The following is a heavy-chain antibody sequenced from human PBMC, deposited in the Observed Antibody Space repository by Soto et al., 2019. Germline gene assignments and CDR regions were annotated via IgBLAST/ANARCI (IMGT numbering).Heavy chain of an antibody. CDR2: IYYSGST. D-gene: IGHD3-22*01. V-gene: IGHV4-61*01. CDR3: AIGFPTPGDSSGYYQRYYYYYGMDV. Sequence: SETLSLTCTVSGGSVSSGSYYWSWIRQPPGKGLEWIGYIYYSGSTNYNPSLKSRVTISVDTSKNQFSLKLSSVTAADTAVYYCAIGFPTPGDSSGYYQRYYYYYGMDVWGQGTTVTVSS. CDR1: GGSVSSGSYY. J-gene: IGHJ6*02.